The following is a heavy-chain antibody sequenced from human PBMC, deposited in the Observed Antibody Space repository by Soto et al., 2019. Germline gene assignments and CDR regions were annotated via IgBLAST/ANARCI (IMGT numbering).Heavy chain of an antibody. Sequence: QVQLQESGPGLVKPSETLSLTCTVSGVSITDYHWSWIRQAPGRGLEWIGYIFSRGTPNYNPSLKSRVTRSVDTSRNQFSLTLNSLTAADTDMYFCAKRFGDYVGWFDPWGQGALVIVSS. D-gene: IGHD4-17*01. CDR1: GVSITDYH. V-gene: IGHV4-59*01. CDR2: IFSRGTP. J-gene: IGHJ5*02. CDR3: AKRFGDYVGWFDP.